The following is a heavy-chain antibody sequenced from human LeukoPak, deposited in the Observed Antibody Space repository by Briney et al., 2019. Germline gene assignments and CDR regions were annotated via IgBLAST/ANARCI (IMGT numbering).Heavy chain of an antibody. CDR2: IYHSGST. V-gene: IGHV4-4*02. D-gene: IGHD6-19*01. J-gene: IGHJ4*02. Sequence: PSETLSLTCAASGGSISSSNWWSWVRQPPGKGLEWIGEIYHSGSTNYNPSLKSRVTISVDKSKNQFSLKLSSVTAADTAVYYCARDVGHSSGWSEHWGQGTLVAVSS. CDR3: ARDVGHSSGWSEH. CDR1: GGSISSSNW.